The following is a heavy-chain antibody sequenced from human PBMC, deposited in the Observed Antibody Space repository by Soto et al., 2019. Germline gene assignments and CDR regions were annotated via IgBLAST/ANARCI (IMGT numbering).Heavy chain of an antibody. J-gene: IGHJ5*02. V-gene: IGHV1-69*13. D-gene: IGHD2-21*02. CDR1: GGTFSSYA. Sequence: SVKVSCKASGGTFSSYAISWVRQAPGQGLEWMGGIIPIFGTANYAQKFQGRVTITADESTSTAYMELSSLRSEDTAVYYCARDLSGGNSGPFGPWGQGTLVTVSS. CDR3: ARDLSGGNSGPFGP. CDR2: IIPIFGTA.